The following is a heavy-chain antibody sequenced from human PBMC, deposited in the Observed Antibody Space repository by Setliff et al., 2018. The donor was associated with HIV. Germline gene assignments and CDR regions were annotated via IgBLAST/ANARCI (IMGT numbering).Heavy chain of an antibody. CDR2: IIPVRGLA. Sequence: SVKVSCKASVGTFNTHAFRWVRQAPGQGLEWMGGIIPVRGLANYARNFQGRVTITADTSTNTAYLEVVSLRSEDTAIYYCARHYFDSNSYYRPPFDSWGQGTPVTVSS. CDR1: VGTFNTHA. V-gene: IGHV1-69*10. D-gene: IGHD3-22*01. CDR3: ARHYFDSNSYYRPPFDS. J-gene: IGHJ5*01.